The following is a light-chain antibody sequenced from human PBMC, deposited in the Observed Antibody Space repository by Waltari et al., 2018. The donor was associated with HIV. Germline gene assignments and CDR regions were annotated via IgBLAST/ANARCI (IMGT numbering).Light chain of an antibody. CDR3: QQYNHWPLA. CDR1: QSVSRN. V-gene: IGKV3-15*01. CDR2: GAS. J-gene: IGKJ1*01. Sequence: EIVMTQSPSILSVSPGERATLSCRASQSVSRNVAWYQQRPGQAPRPLIYGASVRATDIPARFSGSGSATEFTLTISSLQSEDFAVYFCQQYNHWPLAFGQGTKVEVK.